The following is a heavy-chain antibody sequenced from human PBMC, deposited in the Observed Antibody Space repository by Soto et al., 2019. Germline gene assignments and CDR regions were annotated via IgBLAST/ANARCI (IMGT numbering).Heavy chain of an antibody. CDR2: INQEGSET. Sequence: DVRLVESGEGLVQPGGSLRLSCAASGLDFRTFWMTWVRQAPGKGLEWVATINQEGSETSYLDSLKGRFTISRDNAKNVLYLQMNSVRSEDTAVYYCARVRIAVQLADITNWFDPWGQGTLVTVSS. J-gene: IGHJ5*02. CDR3: ARVRIAVQLADITNWFDP. D-gene: IGHD1-1*01. CDR1: GLDFRTFW. V-gene: IGHV3-7*01.